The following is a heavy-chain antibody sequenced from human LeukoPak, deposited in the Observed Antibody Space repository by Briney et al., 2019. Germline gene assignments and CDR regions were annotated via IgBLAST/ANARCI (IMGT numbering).Heavy chain of an antibody. CDR1: GGSFSGYY. J-gene: IGHJ4*02. CDR2: INHSGST. D-gene: IGHD2-15*01. V-gene: IGHV4-34*01. Sequence: SETLSLTCAVYGGSFSGYYWSWIRQPPGKGLEWIGEINHSGSTNYNPSLKSRVTISVDTSKNQFSLKLSSVTAADTAVYYCARRPSGSGGSYFDYWGQGTLVTVSS. CDR3: ARRPSGSGGSYFDY.